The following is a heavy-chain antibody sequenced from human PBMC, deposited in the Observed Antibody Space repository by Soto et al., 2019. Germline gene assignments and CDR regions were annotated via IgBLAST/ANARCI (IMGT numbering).Heavy chain of an antibody. CDR1: GGSFSGYY. J-gene: IGHJ4*02. CDR3: ARAGSMGGKYYFDY. CDR2: INHSEST. V-gene: IGHV4-34*01. D-gene: IGHD2-15*01. Sequence: SETLSLTCAVYGGSFSGYYWSWIRQPPGKGLEWIGEINHSESTNYNPSLKSRVTISVDTSKNQFSLKLSSVTAADTAVYYCARAGSMGGKYYFDYWGQGTLVTVSS.